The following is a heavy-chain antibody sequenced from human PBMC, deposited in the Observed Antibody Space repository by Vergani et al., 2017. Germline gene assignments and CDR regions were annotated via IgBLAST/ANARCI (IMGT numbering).Heavy chain of an antibody. CDR3: ARVKGNNWFDP. Sequence: EVQLVESGGGLVKPGGSLRLSCAASGFTFSSYSMNWVRQAPGKGLEWVSYISSSSSTIYYADSVKGRFTISRDNAKNSLYLQMNSLRAEDTAVYYCARVKGNNWFDPWGQGTLVTVSS. CDR1: GFTFSSYS. D-gene: IGHD3-10*01. CDR2: ISSSSSTI. J-gene: IGHJ5*02. V-gene: IGHV3-21*05.